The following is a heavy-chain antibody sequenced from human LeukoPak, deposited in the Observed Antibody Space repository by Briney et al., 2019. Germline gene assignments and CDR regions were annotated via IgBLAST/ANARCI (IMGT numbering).Heavy chain of an antibody. CDR2: MSSDGGSP. V-gene: IGHV3-64*01. CDR3: AREYCSVGRRQYYFDY. D-gene: IGHD2-15*01. CDR1: GYTFSSCY. J-gene: IGHJ4*02. Sequence: GGSLRLSCAVSGYTFSSCYKQGVSRAPGRGLVYVSGMSSDGGSPFHVNSLKGRFTISRDNSKNTLYLQMGSLRAEDIAVYYCAREYCSVGRRQYYFDYWGQGTLVTVSS.